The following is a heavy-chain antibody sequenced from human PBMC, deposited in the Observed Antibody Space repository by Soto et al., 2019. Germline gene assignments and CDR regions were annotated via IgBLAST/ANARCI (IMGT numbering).Heavy chain of an antibody. CDR2: ISGSTSGT. V-gene: IGHV3-23*01. CDR1: GFAFSSYA. Sequence: EVQLLESGGGLVQPGGSLRLSCAASGFAFSSYAMSWVRQAPGKGLEWVSSISGSTSGTYYADAVKGRFTISRDNSNNTLYLQMNSLRAEDTAVYYWAKDRGFIDPFDYWGQGALVTVSS. J-gene: IGHJ4*02. CDR3: AKDRGFIDPFDY. D-gene: IGHD3-16*02.